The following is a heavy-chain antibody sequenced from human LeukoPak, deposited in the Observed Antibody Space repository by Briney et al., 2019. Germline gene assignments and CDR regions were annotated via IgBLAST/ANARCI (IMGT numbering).Heavy chain of an antibody. Sequence: PGGSLRLSCAASGFAFSSYGMHWVRQAPGKGLDWVAFIRDDRDDGSDKYYADSVKGRFTISRDNSKNTLYLLMNSLRPEDTSMYYCAKLRGWDFWTAFDIWGQGTMVTVSS. CDR1: GFAFSSYG. D-gene: IGHD3/OR15-3a*01. V-gene: IGHV3-30*02. CDR2: IRDDRDDGSDK. J-gene: IGHJ3*02. CDR3: AKLRGWDFWTAFDI.